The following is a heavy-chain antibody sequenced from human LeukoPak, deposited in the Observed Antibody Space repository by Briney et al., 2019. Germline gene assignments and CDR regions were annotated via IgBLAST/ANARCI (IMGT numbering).Heavy chain of an antibody. V-gene: IGHV3-7*03. Sequence: GGSLRLSCAASGFTFSSYWMSWVRQAPGKGLEWVANIKQDGSEKYYVDSVKGRFTISRDNSKNTLYLQMNSLRAEDTAVYYCAKGRYSYGSGDYYFDYWGQGTLVTVSS. J-gene: IGHJ4*02. D-gene: IGHD5-18*01. CDR3: AKGRYSYGSGDYYFDY. CDR1: GFTFSSYW. CDR2: IKQDGSEK.